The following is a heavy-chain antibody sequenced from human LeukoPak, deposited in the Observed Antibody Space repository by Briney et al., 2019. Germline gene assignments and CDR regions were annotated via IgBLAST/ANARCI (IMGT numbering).Heavy chain of an antibody. Sequence: GGSLRLSCEAAGFSFRDYPMGWVRRASGKRLEWVSGISAGGDVILYADPVKGRFTIYRDTSKNTLYLQMNSLRAEDSAEYYCAKSLLTTATGTGRAFDIWGQGTMVTVSA. CDR2: ISAGGDVI. CDR1: GFSFRDYP. D-gene: IGHD1-1*01. V-gene: IGHV3-23*01. CDR3: AKSLLTTATGTGRAFDI. J-gene: IGHJ3*02.